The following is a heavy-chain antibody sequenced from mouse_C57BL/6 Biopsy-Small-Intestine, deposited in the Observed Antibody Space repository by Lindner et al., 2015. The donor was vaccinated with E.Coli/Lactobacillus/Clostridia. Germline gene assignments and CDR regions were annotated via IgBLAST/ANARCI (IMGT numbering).Heavy chain of an antibody. CDR1: GYSITSGYD. D-gene: IGHD1-1*01. J-gene: IGHJ2*01. Sequence: VQLQESGPGMVKPSQSLSLTCTVTGYSITSGYDWHWIRHFPGNNLEWMGYISYSGSTNYNPSLKSRISITHDTSKNHFFLKLNSVTTEDTATYFCARGYYGSTYGYYFDYWGQGTTLTVSS. CDR3: ARGYYGSTYGYYFDY. V-gene: IGHV3-1*01. CDR2: ISYSGST.